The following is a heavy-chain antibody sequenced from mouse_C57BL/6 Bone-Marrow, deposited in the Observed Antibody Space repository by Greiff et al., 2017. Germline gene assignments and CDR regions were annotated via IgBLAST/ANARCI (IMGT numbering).Heavy chain of an antibody. CDR3: ARHRGGYYRVPFAY. Sequence: EVKLVESGGGLVQPGGSLKLSCAASGFTFSHYYMYRVRPTPEKRLEWVAYISNGGGSTYYPDTVKGRFPISRDNAKNTLYLKMSRLKAENTAMYYCARHRGGYYRVPFAYWGQGTLVTVSA. J-gene: IGHJ3*01. D-gene: IGHD2-3*01. CDR2: ISNGGGST. V-gene: IGHV5-12*01. CDR1: GFTFSHYY.